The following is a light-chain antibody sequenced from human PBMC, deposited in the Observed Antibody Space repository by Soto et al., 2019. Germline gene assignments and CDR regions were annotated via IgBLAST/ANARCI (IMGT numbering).Light chain of an antibody. Sequence: DIQMTQSPSSLSASVGDRVTISCRASQYIDYYLSWYQQKRGQAPKLLIYGASTLLSGVPSKFSGCGSGTDFTLTINNVEPDDVATYYCQQSYGFPRTFGQGTKVEI. CDR3: QQSYGFPRT. CDR2: GAS. V-gene: IGKV1-39*01. J-gene: IGKJ1*01. CDR1: QYIDYY.